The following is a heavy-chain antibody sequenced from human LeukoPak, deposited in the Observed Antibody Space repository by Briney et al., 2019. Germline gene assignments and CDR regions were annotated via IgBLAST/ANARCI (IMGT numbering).Heavy chain of an antibody. J-gene: IGHJ3*02. V-gene: IGHV3-23*01. CDR3: AKDPREWELQGYDAFDI. CDR1: GFTFSSYA. CDR2: ISGSGGST. Sequence: GGSLRLSCAASGFTFSSYAMSWVRQAPGKGLEWVSAISGSGGSTYYADSVKGRFTISRDNSKNTLYLQMNSLRAEDTAVYYCAKDPREWELQGYDAFDIWGQGTMVTVSS. D-gene: IGHD1-26*01.